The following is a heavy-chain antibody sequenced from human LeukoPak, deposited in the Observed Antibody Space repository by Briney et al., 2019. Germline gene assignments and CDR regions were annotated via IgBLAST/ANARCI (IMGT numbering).Heavy chain of an antibody. Sequence: GGSLRLSCAASGFIVSSYYSSWVRQAPGKGLEWLSVIYRGGNTYYAASVKGRFTISRDNSKNTLYLQMNGLRDEDTAVYYCATRREVPLRWWSFDLWGRGTLVTVSS. CDR3: ATRREVPLRWWSFDL. CDR2: IYRGGNT. D-gene: IGHD4-23*01. V-gene: IGHV3-53*01. J-gene: IGHJ2*01. CDR1: GFIVSSYY.